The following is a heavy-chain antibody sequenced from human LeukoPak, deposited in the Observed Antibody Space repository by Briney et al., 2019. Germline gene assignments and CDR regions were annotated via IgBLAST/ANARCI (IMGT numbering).Heavy chain of an antibody. Sequence: GGSLRLSCAASGFTFSTYWMHWVRQGPGKGLVWVSRINAYGSSTNYADSVKGRFTISRDNAKNTVYLQMNSLSAEDTAMYYCTFSSYGDHVGVDAFDMWGQGTMVTVSS. CDR1: GFTFSTYW. D-gene: IGHD4-17*01. CDR2: INAYGSST. CDR3: TFSSYGDHVGVDAFDM. J-gene: IGHJ3*02. V-gene: IGHV3-74*01.